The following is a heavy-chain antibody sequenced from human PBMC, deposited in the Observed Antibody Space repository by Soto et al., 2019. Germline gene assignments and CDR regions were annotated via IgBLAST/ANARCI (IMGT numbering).Heavy chain of an antibody. D-gene: IGHD5-18*01. CDR1: GGSFSGYY. CDR2: INHSGST. J-gene: IGHJ6*02. V-gene: IGHV4-34*01. CDR3: ARSRRGYSYGFLYYYGMDV. Sequence: QVQLQQWGAGLLKPSETLSLTCAVYGGSFSGYYWSWIRQPPGKGLEWIGEINHSGSTNYNPSLKSRVTISVDTSKNQFSLKLSSVTAAVTAVYYCARSRRGYSYGFLYYYGMDVWGQGTTVTVSS.